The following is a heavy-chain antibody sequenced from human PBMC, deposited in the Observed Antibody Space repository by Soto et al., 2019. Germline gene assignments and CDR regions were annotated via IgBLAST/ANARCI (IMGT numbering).Heavy chain of an antibody. J-gene: IGHJ6*02. Sequence: SGPTLVNPTQTLTLTCTFSGFSLSTSGMCVSWIRQPSGKALEWLALIDWDDDKYYSTSLKTRLTISKDTSKNQVVITMTNMDPVDTATYYCARDRRYSSSWYGYYGMDVWGQGTTVTVS. D-gene: IGHD6-13*01. CDR3: ARDRRYSSSWYGYYGMDV. CDR1: GFSLSTSGMC. V-gene: IGHV2-70*01. CDR2: IDWDDDK.